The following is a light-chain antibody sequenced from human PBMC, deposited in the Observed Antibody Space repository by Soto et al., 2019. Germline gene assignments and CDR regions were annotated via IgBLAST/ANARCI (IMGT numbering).Light chain of an antibody. V-gene: IGKV3-20*01. CDR1: QSVSSSY. CDR2: GAS. Sequence: EIVLTQSPGTLSLSPGERATLSCRASQSVSSSYLAWYQQKPGQAPRLLIYGASSRATGIPDRFSGSGSGTAFTLTISRLEPEDVAVYYCQPYGSSPLTFGGGTKVEIK. CDR3: QPYGSSPLT. J-gene: IGKJ4*01.